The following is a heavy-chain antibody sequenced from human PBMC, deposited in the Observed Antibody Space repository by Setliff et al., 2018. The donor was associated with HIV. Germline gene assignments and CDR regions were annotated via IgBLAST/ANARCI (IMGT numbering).Heavy chain of an antibody. CDR2: INWNGGNT. CDR3: AKDIVVVIGPPFQH. V-gene: IGHV3-23*01. D-gene: IGHD3-22*01. Sequence: PGGSLRLSCAASGFTFSDYYMSWIRQAPGKGLEWVSGINWNGGNTGYADSVKGRFTISRDNSKNTLYLQMNSLRAEDTAVYYCAKDIVVVIGPPFQHWGQGTLVTVSS. J-gene: IGHJ1*01. CDR1: GFTFSDYY.